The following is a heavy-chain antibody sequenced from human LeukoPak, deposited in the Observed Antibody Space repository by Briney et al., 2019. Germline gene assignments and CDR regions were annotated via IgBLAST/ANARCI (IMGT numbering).Heavy chain of an antibody. CDR1: GFTFSDYY. CDR3: ARDPHRVIGRVFDI. CDR2: ISSSGSTI. Sequence: PGGSLRLSCAASGFTFSDYYMSWIRQAPGKGLEWVSYISSSGSTIYYADSVKGRFTISRDNAKNSLYLQMNSLRAEDTAVYYCARDPHRVIGRVFDIWGQGTMVTVSS. D-gene: IGHD3-22*01. V-gene: IGHV3-11*01. J-gene: IGHJ3*02.